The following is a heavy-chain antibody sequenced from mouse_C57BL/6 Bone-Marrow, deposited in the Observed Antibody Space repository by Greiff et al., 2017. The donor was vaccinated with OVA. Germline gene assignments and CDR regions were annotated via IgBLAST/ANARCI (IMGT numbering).Heavy chain of an antibody. J-gene: IGHJ4*01. V-gene: IGHV1-76*01. D-gene: IGHD1-1*01. CDR3: ARADYYGSSYDAMEY. Sequence: VQLQQSGAELVRPGASVKLSCKASGYTFTDYYINWVKQRPGQGLEWIARIYPGSGNTYYNEKFKGKATLTAEKSSSTAYMQLSSLTSEDSAVYFCARADYYGSSYDAMEYWGQGTSVTVSS. CDR1: GYTFTDYY. CDR2: IYPGSGNT.